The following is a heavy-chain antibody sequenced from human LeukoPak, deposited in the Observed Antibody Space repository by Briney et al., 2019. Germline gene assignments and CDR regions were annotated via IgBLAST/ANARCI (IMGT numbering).Heavy chain of an antibody. Sequence: GGSLRLSCTTSGFNPGDYAMTWVRQAPGRGLEWVGFIRSKIYGGTPEYAASVKARFTISRDDSKGVAYLQMNSLKAEDTAVYYCTRDQAPYYWGQGTLVTVAS. CDR3: TRDQAPYY. J-gene: IGHJ4*02. CDR2: IRSKIYGGTP. CDR1: GFNPGDYA. V-gene: IGHV3-49*04.